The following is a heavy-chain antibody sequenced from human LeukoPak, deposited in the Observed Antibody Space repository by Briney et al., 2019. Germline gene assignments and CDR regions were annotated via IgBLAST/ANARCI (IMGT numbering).Heavy chain of an antibody. V-gene: IGHV3-66*01. CDR2: IYSGGST. J-gene: IGHJ4*02. CDR3: ATSTTSFDY. CDR1: GFTVNSNY. Sequence: GGSLRLSCAASGFTVNSNYMSWVRQAPGKGLEWVSVIYSGGSTYYADSVKGRFTISRDNSKNTLYLQMDSLRVEDTAIYYCATSTTSFDYWGQGTLVTVSS.